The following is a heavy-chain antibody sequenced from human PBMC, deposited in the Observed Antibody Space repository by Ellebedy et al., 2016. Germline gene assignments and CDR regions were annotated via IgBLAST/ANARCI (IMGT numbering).Heavy chain of an antibody. CDR3: VRRKGLDV. Sequence: GESLKISCAASGISFIDHWMAWVRQAPGKGLEWVASINEDGTEKNYVDSVKGRFTISRDNTERSLYLQMNSLRGEDTAVYYCVRRKGLDVWGQGTTVTVSS. J-gene: IGHJ6*02. V-gene: IGHV3-7*01. CDR1: GISFIDHW. CDR2: INEDGTEK.